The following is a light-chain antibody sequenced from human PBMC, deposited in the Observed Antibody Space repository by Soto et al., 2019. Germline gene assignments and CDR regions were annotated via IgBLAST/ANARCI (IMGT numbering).Light chain of an antibody. Sequence: ESVLTPSPSTPSFSPGERASLSCRARQSVSSYLAWYQQNPGQAPRLLLYDASNRATGIPARFSGSGSGRDFALTISSLEPEDFAVYYCQQRSNWPVTFGQGTRLEI. CDR3: QQRSNWPVT. CDR2: DAS. J-gene: IGKJ5*01. CDR1: QSVSSY. V-gene: IGKV3-11*02.